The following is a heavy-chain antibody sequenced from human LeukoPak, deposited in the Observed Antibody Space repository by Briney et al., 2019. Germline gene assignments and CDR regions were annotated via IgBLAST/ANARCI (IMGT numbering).Heavy chain of an antibody. CDR3: AKDHSVGTVPA. CDR1: GFTFSSYG. V-gene: IGHV3-30*18. Sequence: GGSLRLSCAASGFTFSSYGMHWVRQAPGKGLEWVAVISYDGSNKYYADSVKGRFTISRDNSKNTLYLQMNSLRAEDTAVYYCAKDHSVGTVPAWGQETMVTVSS. CDR2: ISYDGSNK. J-gene: IGHJ3*01. D-gene: IGHD4-17*01.